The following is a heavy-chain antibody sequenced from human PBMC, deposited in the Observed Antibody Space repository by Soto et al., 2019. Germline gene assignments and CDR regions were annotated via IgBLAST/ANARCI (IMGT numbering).Heavy chain of an antibody. CDR1: GGSISSYY. CDR2: IYYSGST. V-gene: IGHV4-59*01. D-gene: IGHD3-22*01. Sequence: SETLSLTCTVSGGSISSYYWSWIRQPPGKGLEWIGYIYYSGSTNYNPSLKSRVTISVDTSKNQFSLKLSSVTAADTAVYYCARDLNYYYDSSGFFDYWGQGTLVTVSS. J-gene: IGHJ4*02. CDR3: ARDLNYYYDSSGFFDY.